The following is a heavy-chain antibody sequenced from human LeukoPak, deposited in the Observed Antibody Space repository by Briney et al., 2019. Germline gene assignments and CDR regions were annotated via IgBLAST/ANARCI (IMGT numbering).Heavy chain of an antibody. D-gene: IGHD3-3*01. CDR2: ITSDGRTT. V-gene: IGHV3-74*03. J-gene: IGHJ4*02. CDR3: ARRGGIHLEYFDY. Sequence: GGSLRLSCAASGFIFSSYWMHWVRQAPGKGLVWVSRITSDGRTTTYADSVRGRFTISRDNAKNTLSLQMNSLRAEDTAVYYCARRGGIHLEYFDYWGQGTLVTVSS. CDR1: GFIFSSYW.